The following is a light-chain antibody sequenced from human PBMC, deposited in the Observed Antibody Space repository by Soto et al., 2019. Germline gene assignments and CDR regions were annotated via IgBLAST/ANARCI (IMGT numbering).Light chain of an antibody. J-gene: IGLJ1*01. CDR3: ATWSDSLKTYV. V-gene: IGLV1-44*01. CDR1: SSNIAGNA. CDR2: SDN. Sequence: VLTQPPSASGTPGQRVAISCSGSSSNIAGNAVNWFQQLPGTAPKLLIYSDNHRPSGIPDRFSGSKSGTSASLAISGLQSEDEADYYCATWSDSLKTYVFGGGTNVTVL.